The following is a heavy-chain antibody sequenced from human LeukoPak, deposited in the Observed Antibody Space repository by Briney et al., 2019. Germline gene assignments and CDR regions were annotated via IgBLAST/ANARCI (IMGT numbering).Heavy chain of an antibody. J-gene: IGHJ4*02. V-gene: IGHV3-21*01. CDR3: ARNSDNFDY. CDR1: GFSFSTYS. D-gene: IGHD2-21*02. Sequence: GGSLRLSCAASGFSFSTYSMNWVRQAPGKGLEWVSSISSSSSYIYYADSVKGRFTISRDNAKNSLYLQMNSLRAEDTAVYYCARNSDNFDYWGQGTLVTVSS. CDR2: ISSSSSYI.